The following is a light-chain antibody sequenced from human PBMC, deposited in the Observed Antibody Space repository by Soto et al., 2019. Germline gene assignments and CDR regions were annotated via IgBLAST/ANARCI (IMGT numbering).Light chain of an antibody. J-gene: IGKJ4*01. CDR3: QEYNNAPLT. CDR2: AAS. V-gene: IGKV1-39*01. Sequence: DIQMTQSPSSLSASVGDRVTITCRASQSISSYLNWYQQKPGKAPKLLIYAASSLQSGVPSRFSGSGSGTDFTLTISSLQPEDVATYYCQEYNNAPLTFGGGTKVEIK. CDR1: QSISSY.